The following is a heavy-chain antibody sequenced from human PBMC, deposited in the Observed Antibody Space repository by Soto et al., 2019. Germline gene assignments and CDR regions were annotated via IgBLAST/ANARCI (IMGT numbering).Heavy chain of an antibody. Sequence: QVQLVESGGGVVQPGWSLRLSCVTSGFTFSDYAMHWVRQAPGKGLEWVAVIRPDGSNRYYADSVKGRFTISRDISKNTLYLQMSSLRADHTAVYFWARVGRPQPLLTGFENWGQGTLVTVSS. CDR1: GFTFSDYA. J-gene: IGHJ4*02. CDR3: ARVGRPQPLLTGFEN. V-gene: IGHV3-33*01. D-gene: IGHD3-16*01. CDR2: IRPDGSNR.